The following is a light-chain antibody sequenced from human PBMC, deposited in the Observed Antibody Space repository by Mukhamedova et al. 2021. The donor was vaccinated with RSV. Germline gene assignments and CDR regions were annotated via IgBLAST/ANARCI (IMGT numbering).Light chain of an antibody. Sequence: YQHQAGKAPKLIIYDVNNRPFGVSARFSGSKSANSASLTISGLQADDEAYYYCTSYTTSATVLFGGGTKVTVL. CDR2: DVN. V-gene: IGLV2-14*03. J-gene: IGLJ3*02. CDR3: TSYTTSATVL.